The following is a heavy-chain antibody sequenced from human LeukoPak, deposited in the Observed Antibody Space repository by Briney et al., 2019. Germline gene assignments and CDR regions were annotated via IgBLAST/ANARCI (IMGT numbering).Heavy chain of an antibody. Sequence: PGGSLRLSCAASGFTFSRYYMAWVRQTPGKGLEWVSGISGNGLKTFYADSVKGRFTISRDNSKKTVDLEMNNLRVEDSAIFYCAKIVVPAAFYFYGMDVWGPGTTVPVSS. CDR2: ISGNGLKT. J-gene: IGHJ6*02. CDR3: AKIVVPAAFYFYGMDV. V-gene: IGHV3-23*01. CDR1: GFTFSRYY. D-gene: IGHD2-2*01.